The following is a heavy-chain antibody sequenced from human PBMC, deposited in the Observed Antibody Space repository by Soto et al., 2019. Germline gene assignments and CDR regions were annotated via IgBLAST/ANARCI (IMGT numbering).Heavy chain of an antibody. CDR1: GGSMSGYY. J-gene: IGHJ4*02. CDR3: ARSIAVPSGHIDH. Sequence: QVQLQESGPGLVKPSETLSLTCRVSGGSMSGYYLSWFRLAPGKGLEWIGYVYYTGSTNYNPSLQSRVSISVDTSNKHFSLSLSLVTAADTAVYFCARSIAVPSGHIDHWGQGIRVTISS. CDR2: VYYTGST. D-gene: IGHD6-6*01. V-gene: IGHV4-59*01.